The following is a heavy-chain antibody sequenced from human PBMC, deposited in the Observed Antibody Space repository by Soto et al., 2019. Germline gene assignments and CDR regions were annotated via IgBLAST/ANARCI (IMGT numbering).Heavy chain of an antibody. CDR3: AHMTLYCSGGSCYSGYFDY. CDR2: IYWDDDK. CDR1: GFSLSTSGGG. D-gene: IGHD2-15*01. V-gene: IGHV2-5*02. Sequence: GSGPTLVNPTQTLTLTCTFSGFSLSTSGGGVGWIRQPPGKALEWLALIYWDDDKRYSPSLKSRLTITKDTSKNQVVLTMTNMDPVDTATYYCAHMTLYCSGGSCYSGYFDYWGQGTLVTVSS. J-gene: IGHJ4*02.